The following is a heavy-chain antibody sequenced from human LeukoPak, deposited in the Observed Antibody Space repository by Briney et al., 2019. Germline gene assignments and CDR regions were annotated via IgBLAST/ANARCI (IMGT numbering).Heavy chain of an antibody. CDR3: ARDSSYGSGSLDY. V-gene: IGHV4-61*01. CDR2: IYYSGST. CDR1: GGSVSSGSYY. D-gene: IGHD3-10*01. Sequence: SETLSLTCTVSGGSVSSGSYYWSWIRQPPGKGLEWIGYIYYSGSTNYNPSLKSRVTISVDTSKNQFSLKLSSVTAAGTAVYYCARDSSYGSGSLDYWGQGTLVTVSS. J-gene: IGHJ4*02.